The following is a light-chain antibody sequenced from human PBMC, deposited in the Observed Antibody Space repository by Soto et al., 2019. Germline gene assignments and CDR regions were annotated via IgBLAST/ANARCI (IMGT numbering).Light chain of an antibody. J-gene: IGKJ2*01. CDR2: AAS. CDR1: QNINSRY. CDR3: QQYGGSALYT. V-gene: IGKV3-20*01. Sequence: EIVLTQSPGTLSLSPGERATLSCRASQNINSRYLAWYQQKPGQAPRLLIHAASSRATGIPDRFSGSGSGTDFTLTISRLEPEDFAVYYCQQYGGSALYTFGQGTKLEIK.